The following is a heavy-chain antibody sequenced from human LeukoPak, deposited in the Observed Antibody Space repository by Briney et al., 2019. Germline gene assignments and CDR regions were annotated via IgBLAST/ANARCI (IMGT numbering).Heavy chain of an antibody. CDR1: GFIFSNNI. D-gene: IGHD3-22*01. J-gene: IGHJ4*02. Sequence: PGGSLRLSCAASGFIFSNNIMNWVRQAPGKGLEWVSVISADGGDIYYADSVNSRFTISRDNSKNTLHLQMDSLRAEDTAVYYCAKDPPHSDRSIYSDNSWGQGTLVTVSS. CDR2: ISADGGDI. V-gene: IGHV3-23*01. CDR3: AKDPPHSDRSIYSDNS.